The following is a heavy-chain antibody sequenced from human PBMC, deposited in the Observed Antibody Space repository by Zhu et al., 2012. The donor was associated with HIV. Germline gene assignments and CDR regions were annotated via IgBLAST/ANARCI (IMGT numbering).Heavy chain of an antibody. Sequence: EVQLLESGGGLVQPGGSLRLSCAASGFTFSSYAMSWVRQAPGKGLEWVSAISGSGGSTYYADSVKGRFTISRDNSKNTLYLQMNSLRAEDTAVYYCAKEMYYYDSSGAQGCWYFDLWGRGTLVTVSS. D-gene: IGHD3-22*01. J-gene: IGHJ2*01. CDR3: AKEMYYYDSSGAQGCWYFDL. CDR1: GFTFSSYA. CDR2: ISGSGGST. V-gene: IGHV3-23*01.